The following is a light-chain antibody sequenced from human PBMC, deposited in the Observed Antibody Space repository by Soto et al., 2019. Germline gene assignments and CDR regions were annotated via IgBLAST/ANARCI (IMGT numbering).Light chain of an antibody. V-gene: IGKV1-27*01. CDR3: QQYGGSSIT. CDR1: QVITNY. J-gene: IGKJ5*01. Sequence: SLSPSVGERVTLTCLASQVITNYLAWYQQRPGQVPRLLIYAASSWQSGVPARFSGSGSGTDFTLTISRLEPEDFAVYYCQQYGGSSITFGQGTRLEIK. CDR2: AAS.